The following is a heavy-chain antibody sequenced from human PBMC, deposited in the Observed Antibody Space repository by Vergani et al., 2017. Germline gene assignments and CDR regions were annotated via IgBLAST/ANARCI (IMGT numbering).Heavy chain of an antibody. CDR1: FSTFPISF. Sequence: EVQLVQSGAEVKKPGPSLCISSPFSFSTFPISFLLWFLHLPVNCLAFLFIIHPSASSTTSTPSFQGHVTISSDKSISTAYLQWSSLKASDTAMYYCARQVAVAGKWWGPYYYYGMDVWGQGTTVTVSS. J-gene: IGHJ6*02. CDR3: ARQVAVAGKWWGPYYYYGMDV. V-gene: IGHV5-10-1*01. CDR2: IHPSASST. D-gene: IGHD6-19*01.